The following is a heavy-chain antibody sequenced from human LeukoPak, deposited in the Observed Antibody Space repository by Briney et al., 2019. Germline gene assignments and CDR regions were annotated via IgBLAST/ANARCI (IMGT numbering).Heavy chain of an antibody. V-gene: IGHV3-23*01. CDR2: ISASGAST. D-gene: IGHD6-13*01. CDR1: GFTLSNYP. J-gene: IGHJ4*02. Sequence: GASLRLSCAASGFTLSNYPMGWLRQAPAKGLAWVSTISASGASTFYADSVKGRFTISRDISKNTLYLQMSSLRAEDTAVYYCTKAPYSTNYFPFDYWGQGTLVTVSS. CDR3: TKAPYSTNYFPFDY.